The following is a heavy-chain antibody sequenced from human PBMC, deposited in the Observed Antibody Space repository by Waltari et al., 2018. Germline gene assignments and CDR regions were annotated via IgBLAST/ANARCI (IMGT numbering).Heavy chain of an antibody. CDR2: ISSSSSYI. CDR1: GFTFSSYS. V-gene: IGHV3-21*01. D-gene: IGHD3-3*01. J-gene: IGHJ4*02. Sequence: EVQLVESGGGLVKPGGSLRLSCAASGFTFSSYSMNWVRQAPGKGLEWVSSISSSSSYIYYADSVKGRFTISRDNAKNSLYLQMNSLRAEDTAVYYCFCRAICGVERLDYWGQGTLVTVSS. CDR3: FCRAICGVERLDY.